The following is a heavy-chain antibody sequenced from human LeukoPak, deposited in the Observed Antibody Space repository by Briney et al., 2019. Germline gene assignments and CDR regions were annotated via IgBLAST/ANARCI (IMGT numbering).Heavy chain of an antibody. D-gene: IGHD6-6*01. CDR1: GFTFSSYG. J-gene: IGHJ4*02. CDR3: AKGGSSSSYYFDY. CDR2: ISYDGSNK. V-gene: IGHV3-30*18. Sequence: PGGSLRLSCAASGFTFSSYGVRWVRQAPGKGLERVAVISYDGSNKYYADSVKGRFTISRDNSKNTLYLQMNSLRAEDTAVYYCAKGGSSSSYYFDYWGQGTLVTVSS.